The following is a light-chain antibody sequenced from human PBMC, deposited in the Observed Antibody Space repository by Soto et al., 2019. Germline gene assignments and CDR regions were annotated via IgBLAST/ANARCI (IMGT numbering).Light chain of an antibody. V-gene: IGKV3-20*01. CDR1: QSVSNNY. CDR2: GAS. CDR3: QQYGSSGT. J-gene: IGKJ1*01. Sequence: ESALTQSPGTLSLSPGERATLSCRASQSVSNNYLAWYQQKPGQAPRLLIYGASNRATGIPDRFSGSGSGTDFTLTISRLEAEDFAVYYCQQYGSSGTFGQGTKVELK.